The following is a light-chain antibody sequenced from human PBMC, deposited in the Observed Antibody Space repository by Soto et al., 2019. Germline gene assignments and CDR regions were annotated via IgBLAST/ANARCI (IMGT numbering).Light chain of an antibody. V-gene: IGLV2-8*01. CDR2: EVS. Sequence: QSVLTQPPSASGSPGQSVTISCTGTSSDVGGYNSVSWYQQHPGKAPKLMIYEVSKRPSGVPDRFSGSKSGNTASLTVSGLQAEDEADYYCISYAGSDSVVVIGGGTKLTVL. CDR3: ISYAGSDSVVV. J-gene: IGLJ2*01. CDR1: SSDVGGYNS.